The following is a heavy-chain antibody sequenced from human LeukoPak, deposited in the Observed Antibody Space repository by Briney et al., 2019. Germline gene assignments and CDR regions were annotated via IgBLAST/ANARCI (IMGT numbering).Heavy chain of an antibody. CDR3: ARDSKGFIVLPAAPTYYYYFMVA. J-gene: IGHJ6*03. D-gene: IGHD2-2*01. Sequence: PGGSLRLSRSASGFTFIGFWMNWVRQAPGKGLEWVAKIKQDVSEIYYLDSVRGRFTSSRDNAKNSRYLHMYSPRAEATPLYFAARDSKGFIVLPAAPTYYYYFMVAWGEGTTVTVS. CDR2: IKQDVSEI. CDR1: GFTFIGFW. V-gene: IGHV3-7*01.